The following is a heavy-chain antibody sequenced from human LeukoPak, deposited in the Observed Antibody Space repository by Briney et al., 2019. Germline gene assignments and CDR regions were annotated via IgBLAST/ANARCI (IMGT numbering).Heavy chain of an antibody. D-gene: IGHD2-15*01. CDR3: SREEGGSCNF. CDR2: IRSRAYGGTT. J-gene: IGHJ4*02. Sequence: GGSLRLSCTASGFTFGDYAMSWVRQAPGKGLEWVCFIRSRAYGGTTEYAASVKGRFTIPRDDSKSIAYLQMNSLKTEDTAVYYCSREEGGSCNFWGQGTLVTVSS. V-gene: IGHV3-49*04. CDR1: GFTFGDYA.